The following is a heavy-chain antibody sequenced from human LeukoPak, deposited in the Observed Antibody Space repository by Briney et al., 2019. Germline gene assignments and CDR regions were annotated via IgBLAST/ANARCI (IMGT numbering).Heavy chain of an antibody. Sequence: GGSLRLSCAASGFIFNNYGMHWVRQAPDKGLQWVAFIQNDGNNKNYADSVKGRFTVSRDNSMNTLYLEMNSLRPDDTAVYYCARGSGSWLDYWGQGTLVTVSS. J-gene: IGHJ4*02. CDR2: IQNDGNNK. D-gene: IGHD6-13*01. V-gene: IGHV3-30*02. CDR1: GFIFNNYG. CDR3: ARGSGSWLDY.